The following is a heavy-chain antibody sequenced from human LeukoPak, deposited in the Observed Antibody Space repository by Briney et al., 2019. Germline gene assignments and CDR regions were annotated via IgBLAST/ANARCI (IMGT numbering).Heavy chain of an antibody. D-gene: IGHD6-6*01. CDR3: ARGGGLDYYYYYMDV. V-gene: IGHV4-59*01. Sequence: SETLSLTCTVSGGSITSYYWSWIRQPPGKGLEWIGYIYYSGSTNYDPSLKSRVTISVDTSKNQFSLKLSSVTAADTAVYYCARGGGLDYYYYYMDVWGKGTTVTISS. CDR1: GGSITSYY. J-gene: IGHJ6*03. CDR2: IYYSGST.